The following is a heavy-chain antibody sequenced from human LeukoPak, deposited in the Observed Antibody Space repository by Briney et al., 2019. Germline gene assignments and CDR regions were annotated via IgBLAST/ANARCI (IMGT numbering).Heavy chain of an antibody. CDR1: GFTFSSYW. Sequence: GGSLRLSCAASGFTFSSYWMHWVRQAPGKGLEWVSYISSSSSTIYYADSVKGRFTISRDNAKNSLYLQMNSLRAEDTAVYYCARDRGVRGVMSAFDIWGQGTMVTVSS. CDR2: ISSSSSTI. V-gene: IGHV3-48*01. CDR3: ARDRGVRGVMSAFDI. D-gene: IGHD3-10*01. J-gene: IGHJ3*02.